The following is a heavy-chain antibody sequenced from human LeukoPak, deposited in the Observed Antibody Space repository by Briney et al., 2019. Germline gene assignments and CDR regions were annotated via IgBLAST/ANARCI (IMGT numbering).Heavy chain of an antibody. Sequence: TGGSLRLSCAASGFTFSSYAMSWVRQAPGKGLEWVSAISGSGGSTYYADSVKGRFTISRDNAKNSLYLQMNSLRAEDTAVYYCARDGDPSSGWFIDYWGQGTLVIVSS. J-gene: IGHJ4*02. CDR1: GFTFSSYA. V-gene: IGHV3-23*01. CDR2: ISGSGGST. CDR3: ARDGDPSSGWFIDY. D-gene: IGHD6-19*01.